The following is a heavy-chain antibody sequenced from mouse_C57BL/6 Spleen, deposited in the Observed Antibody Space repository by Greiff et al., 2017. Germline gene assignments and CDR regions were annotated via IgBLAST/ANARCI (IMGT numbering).Heavy chain of an antibody. D-gene: IGHD2-3*01. V-gene: IGHV5-4*01. Sequence: EVKLVESGGGLVKPGGSLKLSCAASGFTFSSYAMSWVRQTPEKRLEWVATISDGGSYTYYPDNVKGRFTISRDNANNNLYLQMSHLKYEDTAMYYCARDHDGYYFDYWGQGTTLTVSS. CDR2: ISDGGSYT. J-gene: IGHJ2*01. CDR3: ARDHDGYYFDY. CDR1: GFTFSSYA.